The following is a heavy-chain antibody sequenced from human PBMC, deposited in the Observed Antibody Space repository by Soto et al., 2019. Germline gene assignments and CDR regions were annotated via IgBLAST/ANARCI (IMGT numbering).Heavy chain of an antibody. Sequence: SETLSLTCIVSGESISSSSYYWGWIRQPPGKGLEWIGSIYYSGRTHYNPSFKSRVTISIDTSKNQFSLKLSSVTATDTAVYYCARQRTTVVTQAYFDHWGQGALVTVPQ. CDR3: ARQRTTVVTQAYFDH. CDR2: IYYSGRT. CDR1: GESISSSSYY. V-gene: IGHV4-39*01. J-gene: IGHJ4*02. D-gene: IGHD2-21*02.